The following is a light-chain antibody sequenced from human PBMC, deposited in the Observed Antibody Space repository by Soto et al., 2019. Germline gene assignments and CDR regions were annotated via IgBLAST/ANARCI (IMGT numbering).Light chain of an antibody. J-gene: IGKJ1*01. CDR2: GAS. CDR1: QSFSSSE. V-gene: IGKV3-20*01. CDR3: QQYYSSPRT. Sequence: EIVLTQSPDTVSLSPGEGATLSCRASQSFSSSELAWYQQKPGQVPRLLIYGASRRATGVSDRFSGSGSGTDFSLTISRLEPEDFAVYYCQQYYSSPRTFGQGTKVEIK.